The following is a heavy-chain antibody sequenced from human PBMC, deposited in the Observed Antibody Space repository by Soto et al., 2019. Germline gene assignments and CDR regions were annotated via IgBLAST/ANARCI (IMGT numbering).Heavy chain of an antibody. CDR2: ISGSGGST. D-gene: IGHD3-22*01. CDR1: GFTFSSYA. CDR3: AKSGYYDSSGYSDY. V-gene: IGHV3-23*01. Sequence: GGSLRLSCAASGFTFSSYAMSWVRQAPGKGLEWVSAISGSGGSTYYADSVKGRFTISRDNSKNTLYLQMNSLRAEDTAVYYCAKSGYYDSSGYSDYWGQGTLVTVSS. J-gene: IGHJ4*02.